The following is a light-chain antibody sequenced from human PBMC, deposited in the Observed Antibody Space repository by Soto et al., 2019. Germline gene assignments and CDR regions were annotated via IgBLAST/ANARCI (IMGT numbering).Light chain of an antibody. Sequence: IQMTQSPSSLSASVGDRVTITCRASQGVRDDVGWYQQKPGKAPKLLIYSASTLQSGVPSRFSGSGSGTAFTLTISGLQTEDFATYYCLQESNYPLTFGGGTKVEIK. CDR2: SAS. J-gene: IGKJ4*01. CDR3: LQESNYPLT. CDR1: QGVRDD. V-gene: IGKV1-6*01.